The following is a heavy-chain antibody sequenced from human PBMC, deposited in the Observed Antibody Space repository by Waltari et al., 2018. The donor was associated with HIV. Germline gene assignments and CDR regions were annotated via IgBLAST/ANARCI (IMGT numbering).Heavy chain of an antibody. V-gene: IGHV4-39*07. J-gene: IGHJ4*02. D-gene: IGHD5-18*01. Sequence: QLQLQESGPGLVKPSETLSLTCTVSGGSISSRSYYWGWIRQPPGKGLEWIGSIYYSGSTSYNPSLKSRVTISVDTSKNQFSLKLSSVTAADTAVYYCARDLASYGTTSGPAGWDYWGQGTLVTVSS. CDR1: GGSISSRSYY. CDR2: IYYSGST. CDR3: ARDLASYGTTSGPAGWDY.